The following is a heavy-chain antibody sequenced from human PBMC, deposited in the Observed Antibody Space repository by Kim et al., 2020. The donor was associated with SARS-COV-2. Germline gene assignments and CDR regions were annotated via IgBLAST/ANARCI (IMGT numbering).Heavy chain of an antibody. CDR2: TFYRSEWYS. D-gene: IGHD6-19*01. CDR3: ARGGGYHSGWAFDY. CDR1: GDSVSNNSAT. J-gene: IGHJ4*02. Sequence: SQTPSLTCAISGDSVSNNSATWNLIRQSASRGLEWLGRTFYRSEWYSEFAPSVKSRITINADTSKNQLSLQLNSVTPEDTAIYYCARGGGYHSGWAFDYCGQGTLVRVSS. V-gene: IGHV6-1*01.